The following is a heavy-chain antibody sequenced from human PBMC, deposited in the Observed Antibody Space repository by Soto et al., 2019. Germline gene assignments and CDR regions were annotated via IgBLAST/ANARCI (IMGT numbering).Heavy chain of an antibody. Sequence: SETLSLTCTVSGGSISSSSYYWGWIRQPPGKGLEWIGSIYYSGSTYYNPSLKSRVTISVDTSKNQFSLKLSSVTAADTAVYYCARHVQTYYDFWSGYYFVDHMYYFDYWGQGTLVTVSS. D-gene: IGHD3-3*01. J-gene: IGHJ4*02. CDR1: GGSISSSSYY. CDR3: ARHVQTYYDFWSGYYFVDHMYYFDY. CDR2: IYYSGST. V-gene: IGHV4-39*01.